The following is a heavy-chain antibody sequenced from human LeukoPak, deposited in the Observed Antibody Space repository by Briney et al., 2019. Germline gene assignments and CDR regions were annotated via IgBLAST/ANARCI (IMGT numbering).Heavy chain of an antibody. CDR3: TREEGATDY. Sequence: GGSLRLSCAASGFTFSTYWMHWVRQAPGEGLVWVSHINGDGSNTNYADSVKGRFTISRDNAKNTLYLQMNSLRAEDTAVYYCTREEGATDYWGQGTLVTVSS. V-gene: IGHV3-74*01. CDR1: GFTFSTYW. CDR2: INGDGSNT. D-gene: IGHD1-26*01. J-gene: IGHJ4*02.